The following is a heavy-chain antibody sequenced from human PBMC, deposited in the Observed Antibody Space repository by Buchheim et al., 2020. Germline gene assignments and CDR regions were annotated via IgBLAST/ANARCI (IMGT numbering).Heavy chain of an antibody. V-gene: IGHV3-74*01. CDR2: MNSDGSTT. Sequence: EVQLVESGGGLVQPGGSLRLSCAASGFTFSSSWMHWVRQAPGKGLVWVSRMNSDGSTTNYADSVKDRFTISRENAKTKLYLQMNSLRVKDTAVYYCATAGNYRFDSWGQGTL. J-gene: IGHJ4*02. CDR3: ATAGNYRFDS. D-gene: IGHD3-16*02. CDR1: GFTFSSSW.